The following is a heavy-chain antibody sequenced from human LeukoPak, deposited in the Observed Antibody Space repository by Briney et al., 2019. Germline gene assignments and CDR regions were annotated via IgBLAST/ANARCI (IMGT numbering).Heavy chain of an antibody. J-gene: IGHJ6*02. CDR2: ISGSGGST. CDR1: GFTVSSNY. V-gene: IGHV3-23*01. CDR3: AKDVGAAANYYYYGMDV. D-gene: IGHD6-13*01. Sequence: GGSLRLSCAASGFTVSSNYMSWVRQAPGKGLEWVSAISGSGGSTYYADSVKGQFTISRDNSKNTLYLQMNSLRGEDTAVYYCAKDVGAAANYYYYGMDVWGQGTTVTVSS.